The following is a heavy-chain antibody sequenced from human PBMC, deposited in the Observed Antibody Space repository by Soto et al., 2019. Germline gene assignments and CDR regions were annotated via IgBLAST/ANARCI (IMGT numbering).Heavy chain of an antibody. CDR3: ASPPTTGNSYYYGMDV. Sequence: QVQLVQSGAEVKKPGSSVKVSCKASGGTFSSYAISWVRQAPGQGLEWMGGIIPIFGTTNYAQKFQGRVTITADESTSTAYMDLSSLRSEDTAVYYCASPPTTGNSYYYGMDVWGQGTTVTVSS. V-gene: IGHV1-69*12. D-gene: IGHD4-17*01. CDR2: IIPIFGTT. CDR1: GGTFSSYA. J-gene: IGHJ6*02.